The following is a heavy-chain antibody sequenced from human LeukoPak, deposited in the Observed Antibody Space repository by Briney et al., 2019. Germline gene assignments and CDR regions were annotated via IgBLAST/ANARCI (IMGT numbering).Heavy chain of an antibody. CDR3: ARAEYYYYSGMAV. Sequence: GGSLRLSCAASGFTYSSYDMHWVRQATAKGLEWVSAIGTAGDTYYPGSVKGRFTISRENAKNSLYLQMNSLRAGDTAGYYCARAEYYYYSGMAVWAKGPRSPSP. V-gene: IGHV3-13*01. CDR2: IGTAGDT. CDR1: GFTYSSYD. J-gene: IGHJ6*02.